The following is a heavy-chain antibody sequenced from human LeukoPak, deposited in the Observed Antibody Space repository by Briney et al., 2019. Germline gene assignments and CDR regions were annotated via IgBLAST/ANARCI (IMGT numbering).Heavy chain of an antibody. CDR2: IISTSSAI. V-gene: IGHV3-48*02. J-gene: IGHJ4*02. CDR3: ARSRGYSYAGLREVLDY. D-gene: IGHD5-18*01. Sequence: PGGSLRLSCAASGFTFSRYSMNWVRQAPGKGLEWISYIISTSSAIYYADSVKGRFTISRDNAKNSLYLQMNSLRDEDSAVYYCARSRGYSYAGLREVLDYWGQGTLVTVSS. CDR1: GFTFSRYS.